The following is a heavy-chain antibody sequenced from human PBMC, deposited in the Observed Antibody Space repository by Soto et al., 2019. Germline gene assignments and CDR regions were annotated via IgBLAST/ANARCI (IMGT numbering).Heavy chain of an antibody. CDR2: IKPNGGGA. V-gene: IGHV1-46*01. CDR3: ARDSSASATSYSFDN. CDR1: GYKFINHY. Sequence: QVQLVQSGAEVKKPGASVKVSCKASGYKFINHYIHWVRQATGGGLEWMGNIKPNGGGADYAQKVPDRVSMTTDTYIHTVHMDLHRLTSEETAVYFCARDSSASATSYSFDNWGQGPLVSVSS. D-gene: IGHD3-10*01. J-gene: IGHJ4*02.